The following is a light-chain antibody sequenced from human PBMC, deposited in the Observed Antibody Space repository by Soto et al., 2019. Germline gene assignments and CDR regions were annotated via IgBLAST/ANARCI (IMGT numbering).Light chain of an antibody. CDR2: LNSDGSH. V-gene: IGLV4-69*01. Sequence: QLVLTQSPSASASLGASVKLTCTLSSGHSSYAISWHQQQPEKGPRYLMKLNSDGSHSKGDGIPDRFSGSSSGAERYLTISSLQSEGEADYYCQTGGISLYVFGTGTKLTVL. CDR3: QTGGISLYV. CDR1: SGHSSYA. J-gene: IGLJ1*01.